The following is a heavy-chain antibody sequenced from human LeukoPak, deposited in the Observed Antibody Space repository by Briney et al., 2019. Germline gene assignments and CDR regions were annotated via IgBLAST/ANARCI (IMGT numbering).Heavy chain of an antibody. Sequence: SETLSLTCTVSGGSVSSGSYYWSWIRQPPGEGLEWIGYIYYSGSTNYNPSLKSRVTISVDTSKNQFSLKLSSVTAADTAVYYCARVGVGYCSSTSCKDPLHYYYGMDVWGQGTTVTVSS. D-gene: IGHD2-2*01. J-gene: IGHJ6*02. CDR3: ARVGVGYCSSTSCKDPLHYYYGMDV. V-gene: IGHV4-61*01. CDR2: IYYSGST. CDR1: GGSVSSGSYY.